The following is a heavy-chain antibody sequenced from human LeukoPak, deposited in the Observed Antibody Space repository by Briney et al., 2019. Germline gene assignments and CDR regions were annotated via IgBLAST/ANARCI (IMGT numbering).Heavy chain of an antibody. CDR2: ISWDGGST. V-gene: IGHV3-43*01. J-gene: IGHJ4*02. Sequence: GGSLRLSCAASGFTFDDYTMHWVRQAPGKGLEWVSLISWDGGSTYYTDSVKGRFTISRDNSKRSLYLQMNSLRTEDTAFYFCAKDGFWSPGRMVTPRWVHIDYWGQGTLVIVSS. CDR3: AKDGFWSPGRMVTPRWVHIDY. D-gene: IGHD3-3*01. CDR1: GFTFDDYT.